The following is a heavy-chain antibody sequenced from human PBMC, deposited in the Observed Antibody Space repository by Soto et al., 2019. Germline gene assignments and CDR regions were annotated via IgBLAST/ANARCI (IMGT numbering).Heavy chain of an antibody. V-gene: IGHV4-4*02. Sequence: PSETLSLTCAVSGGSISSSNWWSWVRQPPGKGLEWIGEIYHSGSTNYNPSLKSRVTISVDESTSTAYMELSSLRSEDTAVYYCAREKVIFGVAFDYWGQGTLVTVSS. D-gene: IGHD3-3*01. CDR2: IYHSGST. J-gene: IGHJ4*02. CDR1: GGSISSSNW. CDR3: AREKVIFGVAFDY.